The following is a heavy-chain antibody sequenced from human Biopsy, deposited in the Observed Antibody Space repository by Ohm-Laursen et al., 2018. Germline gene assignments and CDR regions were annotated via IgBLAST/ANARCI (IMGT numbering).Heavy chain of an antibody. J-gene: IGHJ1*01. D-gene: IGHD3-9*01. CDR1: GGTFSNYG. CDR3: ATKLTGYFHH. CDR2: NIPILGTG. Sequence: ESSVTVSCKAPGGTFSNYGVNWVRQAPGQGLEWLGGNIPILGTGNYAQKFQDRVTVAADTSTSTATMELRSLRSDDTAVYYCATKLTGYFHHWGQGTPVIVSS. V-gene: IGHV1-69*06.